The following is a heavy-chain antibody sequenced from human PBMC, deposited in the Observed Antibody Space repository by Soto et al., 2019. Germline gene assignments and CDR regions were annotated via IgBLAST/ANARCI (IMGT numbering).Heavy chain of an antibody. J-gene: IGHJ3*02. CDR1: GFTFSSYA. CDR2: ISGSGGST. D-gene: IGHD3-3*01. V-gene: IGHV3-23*01. Sequence: GGSLRLSCAASGFTFSSYAMSWVRQAPGKGLEWVSDISGSGGSTYYADSVKGRFTISRDNSKNTLYLQMNSLRAEDTAVYYCAKLRYYDFWSGSDAFDIWGQGTMVTVSS. CDR3: AKLRYYDFWSGSDAFDI.